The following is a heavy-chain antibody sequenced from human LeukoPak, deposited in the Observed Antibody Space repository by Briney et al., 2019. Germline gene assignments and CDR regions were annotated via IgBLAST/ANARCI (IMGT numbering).Heavy chain of an antibody. J-gene: IGHJ6*03. D-gene: IGHD4-17*01. V-gene: IGHV3-53*01. CDR3: ATGLPTVTTAYYYYYMDV. CDR2: IYSSGTT. Sequence: GGSLRLSCATSGFAVSSTYMSWVRQAPGKGLEWVSVIYSSGTTYYADSVRGRFTFSRDNSKNTLYLQMNSLRAEDTAVYYCATGLPTVTTAYYYYYMDVWGKGTTVTVSS. CDR1: GFAVSSTY.